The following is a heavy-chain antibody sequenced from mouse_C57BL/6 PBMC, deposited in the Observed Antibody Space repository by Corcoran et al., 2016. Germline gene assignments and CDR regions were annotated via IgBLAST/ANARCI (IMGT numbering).Heavy chain of an antibody. Sequence: QVQLQQSGPELVKPGASVKISCKASGYSFTSYYIHWVKQRPGQGLEWIGWIYPGSGNTKYNEKFKGKDTLTSDTSSSTAYMQLSSLTSEDSAVYYCSRRGQLVFDYWGQGTTLTVSS. CDR3: SRRGQLVFDY. CDR1: GYSFTSYY. CDR2: IYPGSGNT. D-gene: IGHD3-2*01. V-gene: IGHV1-66*01. J-gene: IGHJ2*01.